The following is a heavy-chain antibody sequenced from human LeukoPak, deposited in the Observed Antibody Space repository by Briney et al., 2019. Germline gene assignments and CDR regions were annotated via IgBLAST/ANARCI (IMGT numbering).Heavy chain of an antibody. CDR2: INSDGSST. D-gene: IGHD5-18*01. Sequence: PGGSLRLSCAASGFTFSSYWMHRVRQAPGKGLVWVLRINSDGSSTSYADSVKGRFTISRDNAKNTLYLQMNSLRAEDTAVYYCARDTAMVSGDAFDIWGQGTMVTVSP. V-gene: IGHV3-74*01. CDR1: GFTFSSYW. J-gene: IGHJ3*02. CDR3: ARDTAMVSGDAFDI.